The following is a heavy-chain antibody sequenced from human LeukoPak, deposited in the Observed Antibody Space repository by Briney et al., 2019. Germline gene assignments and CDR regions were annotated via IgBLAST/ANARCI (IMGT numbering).Heavy chain of an antibody. V-gene: IGHV3-7*01. D-gene: IGHD1-26*01. J-gene: IGHJ4*02. CDR3: ARAEGWELPPRYFDY. CDR1: GFTFSSYW. Sequence: GGSLRLSCAASGFTFSSYWMSWVRQAPGKGPEWVANIKQDGSEKYYVDSVKGRFTISRDNAKNSLYLQMNSLRAKDTAVYYCARAEGWELPPRYFDYWGQGVLVTVSS. CDR2: IKQDGSEK.